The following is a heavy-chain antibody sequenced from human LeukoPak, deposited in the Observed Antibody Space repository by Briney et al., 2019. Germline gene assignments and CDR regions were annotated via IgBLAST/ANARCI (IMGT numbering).Heavy chain of an antibody. CDR3: GRDPGQQLPFGYFDY. CDR1: GGSISSYY. CDR2: IYYSGST. J-gene: IGHJ4*02. D-gene: IGHD6-13*01. V-gene: IGHV4-59*01. Sequence: TSETLSLTCTVSGGSISSYYWSWIRRPPGKGLEWIGYIYYSGSTNYNPSLKSRVTISVDTSKQQFSLKLSSVTAEDTAVYYCGRDPGQQLPFGYFDYWGQGTLVTVSS.